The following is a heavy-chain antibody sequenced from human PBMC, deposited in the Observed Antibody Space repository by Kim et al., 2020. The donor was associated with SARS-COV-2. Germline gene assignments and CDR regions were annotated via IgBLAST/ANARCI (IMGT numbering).Heavy chain of an antibody. V-gene: IGHV1-69*13. J-gene: IGHJ6*02. CDR2: IIPIFGTA. D-gene: IGHD3-16*01. CDR1: GGTFSSYA. Sequence: SVKVSCKASGGTFSSYAISWVRQAPGQGLEWMGGIIPIFGTANYAQKFQGRVTITADESTSTAYMELSSLRSEDTAVYYCARFGLADYTFESYYYYGMDVWGQGTTVTVSS. CDR3: ARFGLADYTFESYYYYGMDV.